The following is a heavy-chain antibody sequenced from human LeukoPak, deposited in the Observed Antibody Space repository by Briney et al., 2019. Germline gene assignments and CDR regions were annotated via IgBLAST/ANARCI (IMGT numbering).Heavy chain of an antibody. CDR3: ARGLGSGYGDAFDI. D-gene: IGHD5-12*01. CDR1: GGSFSGYY. CDR2: INHSGST. V-gene: IGHV4-34*01. Sequence: SETLSLTCAVYGGSFSGYYWSWIRQPPGKGLEWIGEINHSGSTNYNPSLKSRVTISVDTSKNQFSLKLSSVTAADTAVYYCARGLGSGYGDAFDIWGQGTMVTVSS. J-gene: IGHJ3*02.